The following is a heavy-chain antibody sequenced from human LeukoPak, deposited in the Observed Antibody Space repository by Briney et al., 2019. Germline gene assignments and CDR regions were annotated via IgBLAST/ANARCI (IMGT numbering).Heavy chain of an antibody. CDR1: GYSFTSYW. V-gene: IGHV5-51*01. CDR3: ARPRSTRFAAFDI. Sequence: GESLKISRKGSGYSFTSYWIGWGRQVPGESLEWVGIIYPGDSDTRYSPSFQGQVTISADKSISTAYLQWSSLKASDTAMYYCARPRSTRFAAFDIWGQGTMVTVSS. D-gene: IGHD3-3*01. CDR2: IYPGDSDT. J-gene: IGHJ3*02.